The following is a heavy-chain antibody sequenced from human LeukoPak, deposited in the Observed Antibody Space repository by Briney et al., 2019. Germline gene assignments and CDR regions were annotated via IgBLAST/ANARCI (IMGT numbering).Heavy chain of an antibody. Sequence: GGSLRLSCAASGFTFSSYSMNWVRQAPGKGLEWVSSISSSSSYIYYADSVKGRFTISRDNAKDSLYLQMNSLRAEDTAVYYCARAKNTADNWFDPWGQGTLVTVSS. V-gene: IGHV3-21*01. CDR2: ISSSSSYI. CDR3: ARAKNTADNWFDP. D-gene: IGHD2-2*02. CDR1: GFTFSSYS. J-gene: IGHJ5*02.